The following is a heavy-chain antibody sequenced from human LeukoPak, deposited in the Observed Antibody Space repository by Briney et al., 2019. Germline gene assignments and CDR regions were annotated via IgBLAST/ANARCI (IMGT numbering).Heavy chain of an antibody. J-gene: IGHJ5*02. CDR3: ARLIEALIAVAGTGWFDP. V-gene: IGHV5-51*01. CDR1: GYSFTSYW. CDR2: IYPGDSDT. Sequence: GESLKISCKGSGYSFTSYWIGWVRQMPGKGLEWRGIIYPGDSDTRYSPSFQGQVTISADKPISTAYLQWSSLKASDTAMYYCARLIEALIAVAGTGWFDPWGQGTLVTVSS. D-gene: IGHD6-19*01.